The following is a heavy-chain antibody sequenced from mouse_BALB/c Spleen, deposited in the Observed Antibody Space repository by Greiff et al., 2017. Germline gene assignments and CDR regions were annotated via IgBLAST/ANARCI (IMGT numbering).Heavy chain of an antibody. V-gene: IGHV14-4*02. CDR2: IDPENGDT. D-gene: IGHD2-1*01. Sequence: EVKLVESGAELVRPGASVKLSCTASGFNIKDYYMHWVKQRPEQGLEWIGWIDPENGDTEYAPKFQGKATMTADTSSNTAYLQLSSLTSEDTAVYYCSEGYDNCLGYWGQGTSVTVSA. CDR3: SEGYDNCLGY. CDR1: GFNIKDYY. J-gene: IGHJ4*01.